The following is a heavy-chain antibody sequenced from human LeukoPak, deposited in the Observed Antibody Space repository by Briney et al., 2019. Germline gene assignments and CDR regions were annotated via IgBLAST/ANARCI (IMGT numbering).Heavy chain of an antibody. CDR2: ISSSGSTI. Sequence: PGGSLRLSCAASGFTFSSYEMNWVRQAPGKGLEWVSYISSSGSTIYYADSVKGRFTISRDNAKNSLYLQKNSLRAEDTAVYYCARDIYCSGRGCYSTAFDIWGQGTMVTVSS. CDR1: GFTFSSYE. V-gene: IGHV3-48*03. CDR3: ARDIYCSGRGCYSTAFDI. J-gene: IGHJ3*02. D-gene: IGHD2-15*01.